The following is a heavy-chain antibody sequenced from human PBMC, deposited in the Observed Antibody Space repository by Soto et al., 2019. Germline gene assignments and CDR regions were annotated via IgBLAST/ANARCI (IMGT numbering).Heavy chain of an antibody. CDR3: AKDLYSSSSGFMDV. Sequence: GSLRLSCAASGLTFSSYAMSWVRQAPGKGLEWVSAISGSGGSTYYADSVKGRFTISRDNSKNTLYLQMNSLRAEDTAVYYCAKDLYSSSSGFMDVWGQGTTVTVSS. V-gene: IGHV3-23*01. D-gene: IGHD6-6*01. CDR1: GLTFSSYA. CDR2: ISGSGGST. J-gene: IGHJ6*02.